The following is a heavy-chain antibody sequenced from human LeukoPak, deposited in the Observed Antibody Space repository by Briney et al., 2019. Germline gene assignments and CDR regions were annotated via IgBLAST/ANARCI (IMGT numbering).Heavy chain of an antibody. CDR2: ISSSGSTI. CDR3: TYGGKKGFDY. V-gene: IGHV3-48*03. Sequence: PGGSLRLSCAASGFTLSSYEMNWVRQAPGKGLEWVSYISSSGSTIHYTDSVKGRFTISRDNAKNSLYLQMNSLRAEDTAVYYCTYGGKKGFDYWGQGTLVTVSS. D-gene: IGHD4-23*01. J-gene: IGHJ4*02. CDR1: GFTLSSYE.